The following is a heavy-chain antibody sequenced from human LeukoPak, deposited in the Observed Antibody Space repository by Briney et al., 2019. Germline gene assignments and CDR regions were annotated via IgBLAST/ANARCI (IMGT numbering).Heavy chain of an antibody. CDR3: ATISAQTFDI. CDR1: GFSFRSHW. J-gene: IGHJ3*02. CDR2: IKPDGSDK. Sequence: GGSLRLSCVGSGFSFRSHWVSWVRQAPGKGLEWVANIKPDGSDKYYVDSARGRFTVSRDNAKNSEFLQMNSPRAEDTAIYYCATISAQTFDIWGQGTLVSVSS. D-gene: IGHD5-24*01. V-gene: IGHV3-7*01.